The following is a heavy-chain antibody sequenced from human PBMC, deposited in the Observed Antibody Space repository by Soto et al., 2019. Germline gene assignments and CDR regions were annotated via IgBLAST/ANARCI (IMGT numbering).Heavy chain of an antibody. V-gene: IGHV4-59*01. CDR1: GDSISSYY. CDR2: LYYGRSA. CDR3: ALRSMAVVPEY. J-gene: IGHJ4*02. D-gene: IGHD3-22*01. Sequence: QVQLQESGPGLVKPSETLSLTCAVSGDSISSYYCMWIRQPPGKGLESIGYLYYGRSANYNPSLKSRVTLSVYTSTNQCSLTLSSMTAADTAGYYCALRSMAVVPEYWGQGTLVTVSS.